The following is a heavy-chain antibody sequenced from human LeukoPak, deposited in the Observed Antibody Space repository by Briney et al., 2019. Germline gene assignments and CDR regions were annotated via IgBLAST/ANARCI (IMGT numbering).Heavy chain of an antibody. CDR2: IWNDGSNK. V-gene: IGHV3-33*01. CDR3: ARDDYGGNSLSYYYYGMDV. D-gene: IGHD4-23*01. Sequence: GGSLRLSCAASGFTFSSYGMHWVRQAPGKGLEWVAVIWNDGSNKYYADSVKGRFTISRDNSKNTLYLQMNSLRAEDTAVYYCARDDYGGNSLSYYYYGMDVWGQGTTVTVSS. CDR1: GFTFSSYG. J-gene: IGHJ6*02.